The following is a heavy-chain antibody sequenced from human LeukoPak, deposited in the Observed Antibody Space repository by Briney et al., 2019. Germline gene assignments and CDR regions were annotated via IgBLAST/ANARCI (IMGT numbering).Heavy chain of an antibody. D-gene: IGHD2-21*01. J-gene: IGHJ4*02. CDR2: IYYGGST. CDR1: GGSISSYY. V-gene: IGHV4-59*01. CDR3: ARVIEASQHDYFDY. Sequence: SETLSLTCTVSGGSISSYYWSWIRQPPGQGLEWIGYIYYGGSTNSNPSLKSRVTISVDTSKNQVSLKLSSVTAADTAVYYCARVIEASQHDYFDYWGQGTLVTVSS.